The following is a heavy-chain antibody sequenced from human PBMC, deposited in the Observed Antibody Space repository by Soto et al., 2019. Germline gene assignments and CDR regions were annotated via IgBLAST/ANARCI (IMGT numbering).Heavy chain of an antibody. CDR2: IYYSGST. J-gene: IGHJ4*02. CDR3: ARGSDGITIPPKRYYFDY. D-gene: IGHD3-9*01. V-gene: IGHV4-31*03. Sequence: SSETLSLTCTVSGGSISSGGYYWSWIRQHPGKGLEWIGYIYYSGSTYYNPSLKSRVTISVDTSKNQFSLKLSSVTAADTAVYYCARGSDGITIPPKRYYFDYWGQGTLVTVSS. CDR1: GGSISSGGYY.